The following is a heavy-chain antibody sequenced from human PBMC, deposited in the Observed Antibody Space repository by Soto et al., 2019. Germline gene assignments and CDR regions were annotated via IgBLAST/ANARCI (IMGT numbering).Heavy chain of an antibody. CDR3: AHSSLWFGDPASSLIDY. Sequence: QITLKESGPTLVKPTQTLTLTCTFSGFSLSTSGVGVGWIRQPPGKALEWLALIYWNDDKRYSPSLKSRLTITKETSKNQVVLTMTNMDPVDTATYYCAHSSLWFGDPASSLIDYWGQVTLVTVSS. J-gene: IGHJ4*02. CDR2: IYWNDDK. D-gene: IGHD3-10*01. V-gene: IGHV2-5*01. CDR1: GFSLSTSGVG.